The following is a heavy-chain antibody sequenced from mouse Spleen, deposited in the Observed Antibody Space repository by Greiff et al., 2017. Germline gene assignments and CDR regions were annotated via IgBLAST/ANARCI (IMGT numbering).Heavy chain of an antibody. V-gene: IGHV1-55*01. Sequence: VQLQESGAELVKPGASVKMSCKASGYTFTSYWITWVKQRPGQGLEWIGDIYPGSGSTNYNEKFKSKATLTVDTSSSTAYMQLSSLTSEDSAVYYCARVGLASGDYWGQGTTLTVSS. D-gene: IGHD6-2*01. CDR3: ARVGLASGDY. J-gene: IGHJ2*01. CDR1: GYTFTSYW. CDR2: IYPGSGST.